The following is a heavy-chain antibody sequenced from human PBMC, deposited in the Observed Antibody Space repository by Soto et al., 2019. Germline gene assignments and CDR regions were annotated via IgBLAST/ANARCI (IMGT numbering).Heavy chain of an antibody. CDR3: ARNRRDPTYYCSSTSCYEDYYYYMDV. CDR2: IYYSGST. Sequence: SETLSLTCTVSGGSISSYYWSWIRQPPGKGLEWIGYIYYSGSTNYNPSLKSRVTISVDTSKNQFSLKLSSVTAADTAVYYCARNRRDPTYYCSSTSCYEDYYYYMDVWGKGTTVTVSS. D-gene: IGHD2-2*01. V-gene: IGHV4-59*08. CDR1: GGSISSYY. J-gene: IGHJ6*03.